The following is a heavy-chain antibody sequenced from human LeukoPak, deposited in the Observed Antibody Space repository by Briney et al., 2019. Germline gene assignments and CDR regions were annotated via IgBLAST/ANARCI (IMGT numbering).Heavy chain of an antibody. Sequence: SETLSLTCSVSGGSISSYYWSWIRQPPGKGLERIGEIYHSGSTNYKPSLKSRVTISVDKSKNQFSLKLSSVTAADTAVYYCAGAHCGGDCYSGRAFDIWGQGTMVTVSS. CDR1: GGSISSYY. J-gene: IGHJ3*02. CDR2: IYHSGST. CDR3: AGAHCGGDCYSGRAFDI. D-gene: IGHD2-21*02. V-gene: IGHV4-59*12.